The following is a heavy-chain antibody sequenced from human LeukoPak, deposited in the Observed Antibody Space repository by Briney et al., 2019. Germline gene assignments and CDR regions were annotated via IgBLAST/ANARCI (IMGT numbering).Heavy chain of an antibody. CDR3: ARLMLRYSSSFGTAYMDV. Sequence: GESLKISCKGSGYSFTSYWIGWVRQMPGKGLEWMGMIYPGDSDTRYSPSFQGQVTISADKSISTAYLQWSSLKASDTAMYYCARLMLRYSSSFGTAYMDVWGKGTTVTVSS. J-gene: IGHJ6*03. V-gene: IGHV5-51*01. CDR2: IYPGDSDT. D-gene: IGHD6-13*01. CDR1: GYSFTSYW.